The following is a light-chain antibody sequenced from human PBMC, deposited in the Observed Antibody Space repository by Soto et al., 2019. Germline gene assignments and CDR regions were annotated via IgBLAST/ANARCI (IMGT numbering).Light chain of an antibody. CDR1: SSDIGGYDY. Sequence: QSALTQPASVSGSPGQAITLSCTGTSSDIGGYDYVSWYQRHPGKAPKLIIYDVNNRLSGVSDCVSGSKSGNTASLTIAGLQAEDEADYYCTSYASGSSHVVFGGGTKLTV. CDR3: TSYASGSSHVV. V-gene: IGLV2-14*01. J-gene: IGLJ2*01. CDR2: DVN.